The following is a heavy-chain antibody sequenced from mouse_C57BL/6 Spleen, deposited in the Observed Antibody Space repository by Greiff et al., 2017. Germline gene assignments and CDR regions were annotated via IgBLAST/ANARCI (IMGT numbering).Heavy chain of an antibody. CDR3: ARWGYDYDDGDY. V-gene: IGHV1-55*01. D-gene: IGHD2-4*01. CDR2: IYPGSGST. Sequence: QVQLQQPGAELVKPGASVKMSCKASGYTFTSYWITWVKPRPGQGLEWIGDIYPGSGSTNYNEKFKSKATLTVDTSSSTAYMQLSSLTSEDSAVYYGARWGYDYDDGDYWGQGTTLTVSS. CDR1: GYTFTSYW. J-gene: IGHJ2*01.